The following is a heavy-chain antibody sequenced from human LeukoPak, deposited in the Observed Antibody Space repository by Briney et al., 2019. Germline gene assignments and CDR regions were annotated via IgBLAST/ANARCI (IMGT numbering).Heavy chain of an antibody. D-gene: IGHD3-16*01. CDR2: TSGYNTYT. Sequence: ASVKVSCKASGYTFTNYYMVWVRQAPGQGLEWMGWTSGYNTYTTYAQKFQDRVTMTKDTSTNTAYMEMRSLRSDDTAMYYCARVRLVWGMESFDLWGQGTMVTVSS. CDR3: ARVRLVWGMESFDL. J-gene: IGHJ3*01. V-gene: IGHV1-18*04. CDR1: GYTFTNYY.